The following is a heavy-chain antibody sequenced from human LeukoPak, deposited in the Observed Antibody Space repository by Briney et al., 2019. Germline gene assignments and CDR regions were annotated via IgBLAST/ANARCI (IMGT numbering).Heavy chain of an antibody. CDR2: INQHGSEK. D-gene: IGHD4-17*01. J-gene: IGHJ4*02. Sequence: SGGSLRLSCAASRFTFSSYWMSWVRQAPGKGLEWVANINQHGSEKYYVDSVKGRFTISRDNAKNSLYLQMNSLRVEDTAVYYCARDPTVTDYWGQGTLVTVSS. CDR1: RFTFSSYW. CDR3: ARDPTVTDY. V-gene: IGHV3-7*01.